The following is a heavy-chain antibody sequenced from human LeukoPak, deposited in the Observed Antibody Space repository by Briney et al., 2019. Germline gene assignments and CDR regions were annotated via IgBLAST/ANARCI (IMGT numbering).Heavy chain of an antibody. CDR2: IYSGGGT. Sequence: GGSLRLSCEASGFTVSNSDMSWVRQAPGKGLEWVSVIYSGGGTFYSEFVRGRFTISRDYSKNTLYLQMNSLRADDTAVYYCAKRGYKDYWGQGTLVTVSS. V-gene: IGHV3-53*01. J-gene: IGHJ4*02. D-gene: IGHD5-18*01. CDR1: GFTVSNSD. CDR3: AKRGYKDY.